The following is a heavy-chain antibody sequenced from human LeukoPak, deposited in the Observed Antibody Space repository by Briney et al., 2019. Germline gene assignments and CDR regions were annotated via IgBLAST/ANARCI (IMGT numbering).Heavy chain of an antibody. CDR3: ARRLTQYDCFDP. CDR2: TYYRSTWYN. CDR1: GDSFSSNSVT. V-gene: IGHV6-1*01. D-gene: IGHD2-2*01. J-gene: IGHJ5*02. Sequence: SQTLSLTCAISGDSFSSNSVTWNWIRQSPSRGLEWLGRTYYRSTWYNDYAVSVRGRITVNPDTSKNQFSLHQNSVTPEDTAVYYCARRLTQYDCFDPWGQGILVTVSP.